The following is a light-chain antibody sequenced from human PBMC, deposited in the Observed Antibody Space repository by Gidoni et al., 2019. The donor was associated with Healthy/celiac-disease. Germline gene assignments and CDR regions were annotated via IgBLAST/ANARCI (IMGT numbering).Light chain of an antibody. J-gene: IGKJ4*01. CDR2: GAS. CDR1: QSVSSN. CDR3: QQYNNWPL. Sequence: EIVMTQSPATLSVSPGERATLSCRASQSVSSNLAWYQQKPGQAPRLLIYGASTRATGIPARCSGSVSGTEFTLTISSLQSEDFAVYYCQQYNNWPLFGGGTKVEIK. V-gene: IGKV3-15*01.